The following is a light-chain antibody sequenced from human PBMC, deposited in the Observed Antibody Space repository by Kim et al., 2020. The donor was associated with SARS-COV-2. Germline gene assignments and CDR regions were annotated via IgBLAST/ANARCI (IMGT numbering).Light chain of an antibody. CDR1: EIVSSSY. J-gene: IGKJ2*01. Sequence: SPGECTTLSCRASEIVSSSYLAWYQQKPGQAPSLLIYGTSSRATDIPGRFSGSGSGTDFTLTISRLEPEDFAVYYCQHYGRSPGYTFGQGTKLEIK. V-gene: IGKV3-20*01. CDR2: GTS. CDR3: QHYGRSPGYT.